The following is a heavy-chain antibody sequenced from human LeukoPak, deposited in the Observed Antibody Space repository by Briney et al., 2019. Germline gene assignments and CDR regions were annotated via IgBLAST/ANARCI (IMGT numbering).Heavy chain of an antibody. CDR2: INSDGSST. CDR1: GFTFSSYW. D-gene: IGHD6-19*01. V-gene: IGHV3-74*01. Sequence: GGSLRLSCAASGFTFSSYWMHWVRQAPGKGLVWVSRINSDGSSTTYADSVKGRFTISRDNAKNTLYLQMNSLRADDTAVYYCAKVTAVASTGALDYWGQGTWSPSPQ. CDR3: AKVTAVASTGALDY. J-gene: IGHJ4*02.